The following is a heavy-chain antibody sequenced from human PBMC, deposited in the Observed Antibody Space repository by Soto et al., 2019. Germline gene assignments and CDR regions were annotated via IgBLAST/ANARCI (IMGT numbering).Heavy chain of an antibody. J-gene: IGHJ4*02. Sequence: ASVKVSCKPSGYPFTSYGISWVRQAPAQGLELVGWISAYNGNTKYARKLPGRVTMTTETSPSTAYXEPRRLRSNDTPMYYCASYYYDSSGYINYWGQGTPVTVSS. CDR3: ASYYYDSSGYINY. CDR2: ISAYNGNT. CDR1: GYPFTSYG. D-gene: IGHD3-22*01. V-gene: IGHV1-18*04.